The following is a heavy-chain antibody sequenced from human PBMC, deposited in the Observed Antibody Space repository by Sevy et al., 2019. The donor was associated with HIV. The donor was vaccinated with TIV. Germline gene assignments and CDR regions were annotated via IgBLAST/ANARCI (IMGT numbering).Heavy chain of an antibody. V-gene: IGHV3-49*04. Sequence: YLRLSCTTSGFTLGDYAMNWVRQAPGKGLEWVGFMRSKPFAGTTEYAASVKGRFTISTDDSEASAHLQMNSLRTEDTGVYYCIRGRLLGYTAMVPDYWGQGTLVTVSS. CDR3: IRGRLLGYTAMVPDY. CDR1: GFTLGDYA. J-gene: IGHJ4*02. D-gene: IGHD5-18*01. CDR2: MRSKPFAGTT.